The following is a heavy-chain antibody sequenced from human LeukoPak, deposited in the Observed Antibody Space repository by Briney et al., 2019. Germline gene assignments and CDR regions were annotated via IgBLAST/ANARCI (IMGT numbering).Heavy chain of an antibody. Sequence: PGGSLRLSCAASGFTFSSYAMSWVRQAPGKGLEWVSAISGSGGSTYYADSVKGRFTISRDNSKNTLYLQMNSLRAEDTAVYYCAKDRLWQQLVLEFDYWGQGTLVTVSS. CDR3: AKDRLWQQLVLEFDY. D-gene: IGHD6-13*01. CDR2: ISGSGGST. CDR1: GFTFSSYA. J-gene: IGHJ4*02. V-gene: IGHV3-23*01.